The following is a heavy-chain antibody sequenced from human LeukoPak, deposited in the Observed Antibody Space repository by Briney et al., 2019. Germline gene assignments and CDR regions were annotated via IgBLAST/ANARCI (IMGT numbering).Heavy chain of an antibody. V-gene: IGHV3-7*01. CDR3: ARELAGHYYGSGSSFDY. CDR1: GFTFSSYW. CDR2: TNQDGSEK. Sequence: GSLRLFCAPSGFTFSSYWMSWVRQAPGKGLEWVANTNQDGSEKYYVDSVKGRFTISRDNAKKSLYLQMNSLRAEDTAVYYCARELAGHYYGSGSSFDYWGQGTLVTVSS. J-gene: IGHJ4*02. D-gene: IGHD3-10*01.